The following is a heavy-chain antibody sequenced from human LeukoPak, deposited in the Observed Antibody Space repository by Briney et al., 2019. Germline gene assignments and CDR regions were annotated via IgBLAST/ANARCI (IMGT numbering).Heavy chain of an antibody. Sequence: GGSLRLSCAASGFTFSSYTMSWVRQAPGKGLEWVSGISGSGGSTYYADSVKGRFTISRDNSKNTLYLQMNSLRAEDTAVYYCARVSITTDAFDIWGQGTMVTVSS. J-gene: IGHJ3*02. CDR2: ISGSGGST. V-gene: IGHV3-23*01. CDR1: GFTFSSYT. CDR3: ARVSITTDAFDI. D-gene: IGHD3-3*01.